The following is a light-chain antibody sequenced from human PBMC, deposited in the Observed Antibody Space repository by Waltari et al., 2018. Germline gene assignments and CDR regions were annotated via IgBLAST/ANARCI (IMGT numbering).Light chain of an antibody. J-gene: IGKJ4*01. V-gene: IGKV4-1*01. CDR2: WAS. Sequence: DIVMTQSPDSLAVSLGERATLNCKSTQRLLYSSNNKNYLAWYQQKPGQPPKLLIYWASTRESGVPDRFSGSGSGTDFTLTISSLQAEDVAVYYCQQYYSTPRTLTFGGGTKVEIK. CDR3: QQYYSTPRTLT. CDR1: QRLLYSSNNKNY.